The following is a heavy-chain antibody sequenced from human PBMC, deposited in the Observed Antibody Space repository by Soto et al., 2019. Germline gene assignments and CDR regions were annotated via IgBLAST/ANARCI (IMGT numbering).Heavy chain of an antibody. D-gene: IGHD1-26*01. CDR2: IYYSGST. Sequence: PSETLSLTCSVSRGSISGGFYYWSWIRQHPGKGLEWIGYIYYSGSTYYNPSLKSRLTISVDTSKNQFSLKLSSVTAADTAVYYCARGSGWADFDFWGQGTLVTVS. J-gene: IGHJ4*02. CDR1: RGSISGGFYY. V-gene: IGHV4-31*03. CDR3: ARGSGWADFDF.